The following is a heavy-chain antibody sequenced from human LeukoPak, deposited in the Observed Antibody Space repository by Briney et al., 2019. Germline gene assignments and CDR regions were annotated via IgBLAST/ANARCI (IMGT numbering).Heavy chain of an antibody. V-gene: IGHV1-2*02. CDR2: INPNSGGT. Sequence: ASVKVSCKASGYTFTGYYMHWVRQAPGQGLEWMGWINPNSGGTNYAQKFQGRVTMTRDTSISTAYMELSRLRSDDTAVYHCARDEDIVVVPAARPSYGMDVWGQGTTVTVSS. J-gene: IGHJ6*02. D-gene: IGHD2-2*02. CDR1: GYTFTGYY. CDR3: ARDEDIVVVPAARPSYGMDV.